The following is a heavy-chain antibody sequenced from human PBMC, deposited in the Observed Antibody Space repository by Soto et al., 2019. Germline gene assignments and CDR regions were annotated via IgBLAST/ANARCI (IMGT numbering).Heavy chain of an antibody. CDR2: ISSDGSNT. V-gene: IGHV3-74*01. D-gene: IGHD2-21*01. J-gene: IGHJ1*01. Sequence: LRLSCVASGFTFSRYWMNWVRQAPGKGLVWVSRISSDGSNTTYADSVKGRFTISRDHAKNTLYLQMNSLRVEDTAVYHCAREDSFDPFHHWGQGTLVTVSS. CDR1: GFTFSRYW. CDR3: AREDSFDPFHH.